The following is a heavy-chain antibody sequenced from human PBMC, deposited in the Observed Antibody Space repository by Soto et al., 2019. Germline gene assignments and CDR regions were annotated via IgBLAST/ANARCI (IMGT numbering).Heavy chain of an antibody. D-gene: IGHD3-10*01. J-gene: IGHJ5*02. CDR3: ARRSIRITMVRGVISFWFDP. V-gene: IGHV4-34*01. CDR2: INHSGST. Sequence: QVQLQQWGAGLLKPSETLSLTCAVYGGSFSGYYWSWIRQPPGKGLEWIGEINHSGSTNYNPSLKSRVTIAVDTSKNQLPLKLSSVTAADTAVYYCARRSIRITMVRGVISFWFDPWGQGTLVTVSS. CDR1: GGSFSGYY.